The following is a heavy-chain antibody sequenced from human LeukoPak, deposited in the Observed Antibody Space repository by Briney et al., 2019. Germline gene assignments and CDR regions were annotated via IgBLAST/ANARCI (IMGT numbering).Heavy chain of an antibody. CDR1: GYTFTSYG. CDR3: ARVARVLLLHYFDY. V-gene: IGHV1-18*01. D-gene: IGHD1-26*01. Sequence: ASVKVSCKASGYTFTSYGISWVRQAPGQGLEWMGWISAYNGNTNYAQKLQGRVTMTTDTSTSTAYMELRSLRSDDTAVYYCARVARVLLLHYFDYWGQGTLVTVSS. CDR2: ISAYNGNT. J-gene: IGHJ4*02.